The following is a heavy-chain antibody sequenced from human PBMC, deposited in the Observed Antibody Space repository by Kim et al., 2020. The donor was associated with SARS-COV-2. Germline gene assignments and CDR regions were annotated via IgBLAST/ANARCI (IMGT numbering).Heavy chain of an antibody. Sequence: GGSLRLSCAASGFTFNNYAIHWVRQAPGKGLEWVADISYDGSNKYYADSVRGRFTISRDNSKTTFYLQMNSLRAEDTAVYYCASEQYRSSYKKFDYWGQGTLVTVSS. CDR3: ASEQYRSSYKKFDY. CDR2: ISYDGSNK. J-gene: IGHJ4*02. D-gene: IGHD6-6*01. CDR1: GFTFNNYA. V-gene: IGHV3-30-3*01.